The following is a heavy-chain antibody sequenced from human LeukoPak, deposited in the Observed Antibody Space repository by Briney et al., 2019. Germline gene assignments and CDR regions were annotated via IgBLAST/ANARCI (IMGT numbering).Heavy chain of an antibody. CDR1: GGSISSSSYY. D-gene: IGHD3-10*01. CDR3: ARGKGSGSTL. CDR2: IYYSGST. Sequence: PSETLSLTCTVSGGSISSSSYYWGWIRQPPGKGLEWIGSIYYSGSTYYNPSLKSRVTISVDTSKNQFSLKLSSVTAADTAVYHCARGKGSGSTLWGQGTLVTVSS. V-gene: IGHV4-39*07. J-gene: IGHJ4*02.